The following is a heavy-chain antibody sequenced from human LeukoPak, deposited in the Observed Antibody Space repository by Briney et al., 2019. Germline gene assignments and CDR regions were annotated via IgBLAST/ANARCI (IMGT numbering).Heavy chain of an antibody. CDR3: ARVRRVSASYYFDY. J-gene: IGHJ4*02. CDR1: GFTFSGST. Sequence: GGSLRLSCAASGFTFSGSTMNWVRQAPGKGLEWVSFISTSSSYIYYADSVRGRFTISRDNAKNSLYLQMNSLRAEDTAIYFCARVRRVSASYYFDYWGQGTLVTVSS. CDR2: ISTSSSYI. V-gene: IGHV3-21*01.